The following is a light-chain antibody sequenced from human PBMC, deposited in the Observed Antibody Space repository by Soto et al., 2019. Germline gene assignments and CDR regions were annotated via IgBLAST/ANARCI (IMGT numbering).Light chain of an antibody. Sequence: DIHMTQSPSSVSAAVGDRVTITCRASQGITSWLAWYQQKPGKAPKLLIYGASSLASGVPSRFSGSGSGTEFTLTISNLQPEDLASYYCQQANSFPPWTFGQGTKVEIK. CDR1: QGITSW. V-gene: IGKV1-12*01. CDR3: QQANSFPPWT. J-gene: IGKJ1*01. CDR2: GAS.